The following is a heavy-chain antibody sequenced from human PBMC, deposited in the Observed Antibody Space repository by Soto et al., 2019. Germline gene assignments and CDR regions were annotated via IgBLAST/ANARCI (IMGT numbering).Heavy chain of an antibody. V-gene: IGHV4-59*01. CDR1: GGPMSEYF. J-gene: IGHJ4*02. Sequence: SETLSLTCSVSGGPMSEYFWSWIRQSPERGLEWIGYVYYLGSTDYNPSLKSRVTISVDTSKRQFSLRLSSVTAADAAIYYCARDGYDGSGSPYPAYWGPGTQVTVSS. CDR2: VYYLGST. D-gene: IGHD3-10*01. CDR3: ARDGYDGSGSPYPAY.